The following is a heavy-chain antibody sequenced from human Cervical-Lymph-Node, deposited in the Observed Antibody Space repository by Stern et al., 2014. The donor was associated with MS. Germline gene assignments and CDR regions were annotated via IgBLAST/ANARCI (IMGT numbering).Heavy chain of an antibody. CDR2: ISYSGST. V-gene: IGHV4-39*01. CDR1: GGSIYSNSYY. Sequence: QLQLQESGPGLVKPSETLSLTCAVSGGSIYSNSYYWAWIRQPPGKGLEWIGSISYSGSTHYNPSLTSRVIISVDTSKNQLSLKLSSGTAADTAVYYCARRHYCSGGACYSYDYWGQGTLVTVSS. J-gene: IGHJ4*02. D-gene: IGHD2-15*01. CDR3: ARRHYCSGGACYSYDY.